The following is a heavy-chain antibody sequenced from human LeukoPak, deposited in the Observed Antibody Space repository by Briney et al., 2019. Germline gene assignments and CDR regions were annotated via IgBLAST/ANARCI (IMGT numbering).Heavy chain of an antibody. Sequence: SETLSLTCAVYGGSFSGYYWSWIRQPPGKGLEWIGEINHSGSTNYNPSLKSRVTMSVDTSKNQFSLKLSSVTAADTAVYYCARGVELVWSDYWGQGTLVTVSS. CDR2: INHSGST. CDR3: ARGVELVWSDY. V-gene: IGHV4-34*01. D-gene: IGHD6-6*01. CDR1: GGSFSGYY. J-gene: IGHJ4*02.